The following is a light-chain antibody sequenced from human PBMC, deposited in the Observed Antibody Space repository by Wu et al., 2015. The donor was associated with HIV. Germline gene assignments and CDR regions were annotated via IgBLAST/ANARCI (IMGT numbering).Light chain of an antibody. CDR3: QKYNTAPWT. CDR1: QGTNNF. Sequence: DIQMTQSPSSLSASVGDRVTITCRASQGTNNFLAWYQQKPGKVPKVLIYAASTLQSGVPSRFSGSGSGTDFTLTISSLQPEDVATYYCQKYNTAPWTFGQGTKVEVK. CDR2: AAS. J-gene: IGKJ1*01. V-gene: IGKV1-27*01.